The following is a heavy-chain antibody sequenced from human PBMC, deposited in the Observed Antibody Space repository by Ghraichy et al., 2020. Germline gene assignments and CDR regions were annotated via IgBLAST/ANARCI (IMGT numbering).Heavy chain of an antibody. V-gene: IGHV3-48*01. CDR1: GFTFSSYS. CDR3: ASGLKAIAAAMDV. Sequence: LSLTCAASGFTFSSYSMNWVRQAPGKGLEWVSYISSSSTIYYADSVKGRFTISRDNAKNSLYLQMNSLRAEDTAVYYCASGLKAIAAAMDVWGQGTTVTVSS. J-gene: IGHJ6*02. CDR2: ISSSSTI. D-gene: IGHD6-13*01.